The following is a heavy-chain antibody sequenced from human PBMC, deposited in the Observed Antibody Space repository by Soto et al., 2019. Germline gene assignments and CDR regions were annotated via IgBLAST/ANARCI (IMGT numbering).Heavy chain of an antibody. V-gene: IGHV2-5*02. CDR3: AHIVVAGLGYYFDY. Sequence: QITLKESGPTLVKPTQTLTLTCTFSGFSLSSTRMAVGWIRQPPGKALEWLALIHWDDDKRYSPFLKSRLTLTKDTSKNQVVLTMSNMDPVDTARYYCAHIVVAGLGYYFDYWGQGTLVTVSS. CDR2: IHWDDDK. D-gene: IGHD6-19*01. CDR1: GFSLSSTRMA. J-gene: IGHJ4*02.